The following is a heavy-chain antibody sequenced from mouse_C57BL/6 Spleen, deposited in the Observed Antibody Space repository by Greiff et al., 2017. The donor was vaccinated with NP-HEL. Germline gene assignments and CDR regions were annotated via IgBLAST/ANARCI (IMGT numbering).Heavy chain of an antibody. V-gene: IGHV5-9-1*02. CDR2: ISSGGDYI. J-gene: IGHJ4*01. CDR3: TRDIYYGSSYGAMDY. Sequence: VHLVESGEGLVKPGGSLKLSCAASGFTFSSYAMSWVRQTPEKRLEWVAYISSGGDYIYYADTVKGRFTISRDNARNTLYLQMSSLKSEDTAMYYCTRDIYYGSSYGAMDYWGQGTSVTVSS. CDR1: GFTFSSYA. D-gene: IGHD1-1*01.